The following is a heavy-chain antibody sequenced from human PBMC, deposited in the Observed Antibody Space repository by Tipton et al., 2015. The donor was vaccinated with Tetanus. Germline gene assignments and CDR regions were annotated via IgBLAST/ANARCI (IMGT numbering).Heavy chain of an antibody. Sequence: TLSLTCTVSGVSITNTNYYWGWIRQAPGMGPEWIATIYYSGVAHYNPSLKSRVTISVDTSKSQFSLKMTSVTAADTAVYYCARDPSGGVRYFDYWGQGTLVTVSS. CDR3: ARDPSGGVRYFDY. J-gene: IGHJ4*02. V-gene: IGHV4-39*02. D-gene: IGHD2-8*01. CDR2: IYYSGVA. CDR1: GVSITNTNYY.